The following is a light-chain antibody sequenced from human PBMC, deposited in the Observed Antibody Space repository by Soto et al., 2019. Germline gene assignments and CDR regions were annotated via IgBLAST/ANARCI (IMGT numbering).Light chain of an antibody. V-gene: IGKV1-5*03. CDR1: QNIDSW. CDR3: QHSGA. CDR2: KAS. J-gene: IGKJ1*01. Sequence: DIQMTQSPSTLSAFVGDRVTITCRASQNIDSWLAWHQQKPGKAPKVLIYKASILASGVPSRFSGSGSGTEFILSINSLLPDDSATYYCQHSGAFGQGTKVEIK.